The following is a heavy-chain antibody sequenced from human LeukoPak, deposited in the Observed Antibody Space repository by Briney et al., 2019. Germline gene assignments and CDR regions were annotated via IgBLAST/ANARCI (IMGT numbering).Heavy chain of an antibody. CDR2: IIGSGGDA. J-gene: IGHJ4*02. V-gene: IGHV3-23*01. D-gene: IGHD2-15*01. CDR3: AKGLKGCSGSSCYYFFDF. Sequence: GGSLRLSCAASGFTFSNYAMNWVRQAPGKGLEWVSSIIGSGGDAYYADSVKGRFTISRDNSKNTLDLQMNSLRAEDTAVYYCAKGLKGCSGSSCYYFFDFWGQGALITVSS. CDR1: GFTFSNYA.